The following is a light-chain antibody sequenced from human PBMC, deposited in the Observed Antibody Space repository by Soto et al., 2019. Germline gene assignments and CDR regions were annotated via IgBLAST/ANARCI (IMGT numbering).Light chain of an antibody. CDR3: QQYYTYPWT. V-gene: IGKV1-5*03. J-gene: IGKJ1*01. Sequence: DIQMTQSPSTLSASVGDRVTNTCRASQSISSWLAWYQQRPGKAPKLLIYKASNLESGVPSRFSGSGSGTELTLTISSLHPDDFATYYCQQYYTYPWTFGPGTKVDIK. CDR2: KAS. CDR1: QSISSW.